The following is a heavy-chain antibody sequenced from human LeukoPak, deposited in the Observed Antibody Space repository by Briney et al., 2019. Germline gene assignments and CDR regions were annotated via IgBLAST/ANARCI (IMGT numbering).Heavy chain of an antibody. J-gene: IGHJ6*03. CDR3: ARQNPYSSSSFYYYMDV. CDR1: GGSISGSTYY. Sequence: SETLSLTCTVSGGSISGSTYYWEWIRQTPGKGLEWIASIYYSGKTYYNPSLKSRVTISVDTSKNQFSLKLSSVTAADTAVYYCARQNPYSSSSFYYYMDVWGKGTTVTVSS. CDR2: IYYSGKT. D-gene: IGHD6-6*01. V-gene: IGHV4-39*01.